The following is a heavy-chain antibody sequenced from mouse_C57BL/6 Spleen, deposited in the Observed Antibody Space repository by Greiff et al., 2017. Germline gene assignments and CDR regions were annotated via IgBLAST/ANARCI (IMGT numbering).Heavy chain of an antibody. V-gene: IGHV1-80*01. CDR3: ARSGYGNYGGYFGY. D-gene: IGHD2-10*02. Sequence: QVQLQQSGAELVKPGASVKISCKASGYAFSSYWMNWVKQRPGKGLEWIGQIYPGDGDTNYNGKFKGKATLTADKSSSTAYMQLSSLTSEDSAVYFCARSGYGNYGGYFGYWGQGTTLTVSS. CDR2: IYPGDGDT. CDR1: GYAFSSYW. J-gene: IGHJ2*01.